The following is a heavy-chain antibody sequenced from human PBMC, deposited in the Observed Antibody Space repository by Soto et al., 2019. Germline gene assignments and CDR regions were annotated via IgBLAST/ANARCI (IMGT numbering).Heavy chain of an antibody. CDR2: IAYDGTNQ. D-gene: IGHD2-2*02. J-gene: IGHJ4*02. Sequence: VGSLRLSCAASGFTFSTYAMHWVRQAPGKGLEWVALIAYDGTNQYYADSVKGRFTISRDNSKNTLYLQMNSLRAEDTAVYYCARGACTRTSCYSGQGFDFWGQGTLVTVSS. V-gene: IGHV3-30-3*01. CDR1: GFTFSTYA. CDR3: ARGACTRTSCYSGQGFDF.